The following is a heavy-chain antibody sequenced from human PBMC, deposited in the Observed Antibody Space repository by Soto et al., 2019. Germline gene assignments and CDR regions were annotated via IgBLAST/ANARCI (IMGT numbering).Heavy chain of an antibody. D-gene: IGHD1-7*01. CDR1: GGSISSGDYY. V-gene: IGHV4-30-4*01. Sequence: PSETLSLTCTVSGGSISSGDYYWSWIRQPPGKGLEWIGYIYYSGSTYYNPSLKSRVTISVDTSKNQFSLKLSSVTAADTAVYYCARESGDNWDYEAYWGQGTPVTVS. J-gene: IGHJ4*02. CDR3: ARESGDNWDYEAY. CDR2: IYYSGST.